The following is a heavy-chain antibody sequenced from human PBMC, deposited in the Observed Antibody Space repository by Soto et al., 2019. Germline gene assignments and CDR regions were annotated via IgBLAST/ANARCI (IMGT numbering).Heavy chain of an antibody. CDR1: GGSISSGGYS. CDR3: ARVPSH. J-gene: IGHJ4*02. CDR2: IYHSGST. V-gene: IGHV4-30-2*01. Sequence: QLQLQESGSGLVKPSQTLSLTCAVSGGSISSGGYSWGWIRQPPGQGLEWIGYIYHSGSTFYTPSPRSRVTISVDRSMSHFSLKLSSVRAADTAVFYGARVPSHWGQGTLVTVSS.